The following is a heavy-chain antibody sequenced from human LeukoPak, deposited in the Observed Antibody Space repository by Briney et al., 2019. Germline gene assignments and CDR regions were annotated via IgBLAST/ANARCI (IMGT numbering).Heavy chain of an antibody. D-gene: IGHD6-13*01. CDR3: AKSKQLDRPYYYYGMDV. J-gene: IGHJ6*02. V-gene: IGHV1-8*01. CDR1: GYTFTSYD. CDR2: MNPNSGNT. Sequence: ASVKVSCKASGYTFTSYDINWVRQATGQGLEWMGWMNPNSGNTGYAQKFQGRVTMTRNTSISTAYMELSSLRSEDTAVYYCAKSKQLDRPYYYYGMDVWGQGTTVTVSS.